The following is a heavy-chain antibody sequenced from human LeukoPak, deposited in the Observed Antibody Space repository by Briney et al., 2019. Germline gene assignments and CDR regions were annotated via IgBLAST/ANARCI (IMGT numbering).Heavy chain of an antibody. V-gene: IGHV4-34*01. CDR3: ARHMVRGVIISDF. CDR2: IYYSESS. Sequence: KSSETLSLTCAVYGRSFSGYYWSWIRQPPGKGLEWIGSIYYSESSSYYPSPKSRVTISVDTSKNQFSLRLSSVTAADTAVYYCARHMVRGVIISDFWGQGILVTVSS. CDR1: GRSFSGYY. D-gene: IGHD3-10*01. J-gene: IGHJ4*02.